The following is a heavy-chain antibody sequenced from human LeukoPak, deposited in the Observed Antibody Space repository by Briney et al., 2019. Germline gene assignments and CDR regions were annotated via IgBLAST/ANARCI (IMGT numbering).Heavy chain of an antibody. CDR3: ARDRCSSTSSYEEFDY. J-gene: IGHJ4*02. D-gene: IGHD2-2*01. V-gene: IGHV1-2*06. CDR1: GYPFTGYY. Sequence: ASVTVSCRACGYPFTGYYMHWVRQAPGQGLEGMGRINPNSGGTNYAQKFQGRVTMTRDTSISTDYMELSRLRSDDTAVYYCARDRCSSTSSYEEFDYWGQGTLVTVSS. CDR2: INPNSGGT.